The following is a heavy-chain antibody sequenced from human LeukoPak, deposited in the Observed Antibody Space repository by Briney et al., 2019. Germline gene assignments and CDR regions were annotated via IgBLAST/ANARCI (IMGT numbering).Heavy chain of an antibody. D-gene: IGHD1-26*01. CDR1: GFTFSRYN. CDR3: ARMTHSGSYYFDY. V-gene: IGHV3-48*02. J-gene: IGHJ4*02. Sequence: GGSLRLSCVASGFTFSRYNMNWVRQAPGKGLEWVSYISSSSSTIYYADSVKGRFTISRDNAKTSLYLQMNSLRDEDTAVYYCARMTHSGSYYFDYWGQGTLVTVSS. CDR2: ISSSSSTI.